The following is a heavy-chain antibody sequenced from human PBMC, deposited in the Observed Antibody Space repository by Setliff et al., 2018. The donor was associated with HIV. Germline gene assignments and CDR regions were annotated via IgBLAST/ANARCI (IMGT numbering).Heavy chain of an antibody. D-gene: IGHD3-16*01. CDR3: AKHGFERKSPYNWFDS. Sequence: GESLKISCKGFGYSFSDNWIGWVRQMPGKGLEWMGIIYPDDSATRYSPSFQGQVTISADKSINTAYMRWRSLRASDTAMYFCAKHGFERKSPYNWFDSWGQGTLGTVSS. CDR2: IYPDDSAT. J-gene: IGHJ5*01. CDR1: GYSFSDNW. V-gene: IGHV5-51*01.